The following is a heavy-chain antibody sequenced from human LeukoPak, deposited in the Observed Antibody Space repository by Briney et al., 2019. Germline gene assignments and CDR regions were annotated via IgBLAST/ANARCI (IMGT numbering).Heavy chain of an antibody. Sequence: GGSLRLSCAASGFTVSSNHMSWVRQAPGKGLEWDSLIYSGGGTYYADSVKGRFTISRDSSKNTFYLQMNSLRVEDTAVYYCARADNGFEYWGQGTLVTVSS. D-gene: IGHD2-8*01. V-gene: IGHV3-66*01. CDR2: IYSGGGT. CDR1: GFTVSSNH. J-gene: IGHJ4*02. CDR3: ARADNGFEY.